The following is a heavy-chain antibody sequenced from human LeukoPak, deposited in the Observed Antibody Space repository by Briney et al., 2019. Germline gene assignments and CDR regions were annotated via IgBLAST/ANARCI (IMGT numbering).Heavy chain of an antibody. J-gene: IGHJ4*02. V-gene: IGHV1-2*02. D-gene: IGHD3-22*01. Sequence: ASVKVSCKASGYTFTSYDINWVRQAPGQGLEWMGWINPNSGGTNYAQKFQGRVTMTRDTSISTAYMELSRLRSDDTAVYYCARDPHYYDSSGYYDYWGQGTLVTVSS. CDR1: GYTFTSYD. CDR2: INPNSGGT. CDR3: ARDPHYYDSSGYYDY.